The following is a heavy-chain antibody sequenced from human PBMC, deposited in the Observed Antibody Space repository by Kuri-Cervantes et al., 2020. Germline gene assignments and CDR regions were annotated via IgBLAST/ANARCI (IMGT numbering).Heavy chain of an antibody. CDR1: GGSISSYY. V-gene: IGHV4-59*01. Sequence: SETLSLTCTVSGGSISSYYWSWIRQPPGKGLEWIGYIYYSGSTNYNPSLKSRVTISVDTSKNQFSLKLSSVTAADTAVYYCARESVVVTVFDTWGQGTMVTVSS. CDR2: IYYSGST. D-gene: IGHD2-21*02. CDR3: ARESVVVTVFDT. J-gene: IGHJ3*02.